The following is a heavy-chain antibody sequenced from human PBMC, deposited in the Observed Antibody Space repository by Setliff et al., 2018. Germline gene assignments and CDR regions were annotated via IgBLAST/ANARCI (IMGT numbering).Heavy chain of an antibody. D-gene: IGHD3-16*01. CDR1: GYIFTGYH. CDR2: INPKSGGT. V-gene: IGHV1-2*02. CDR3: ARDGISWLMWFDP. J-gene: IGHJ5*02. Sequence: ASVKVSCKASGYIFTGYHMHWVRQAPGQGLEWMGWINPKSGGTRYAQKFQGRVTMTRDTSISTAYMELSSLRSDDTAVYYCARDGISWLMWFDPWGQGTLVTVSS.